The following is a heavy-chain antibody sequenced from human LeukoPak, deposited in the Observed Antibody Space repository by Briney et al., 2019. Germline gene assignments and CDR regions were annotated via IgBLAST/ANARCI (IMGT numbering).Heavy chain of an antibody. CDR2: ISYDGSNK. CDR3: AKDNYYGSGSLDY. CDR1: GFTFSSYG. V-gene: IGHV3-30*18. Sequence: PGGSLRLSCAASGFTFSSYGMHWVRQAPGKGLEWVAVISYDGSNKYYADSVKGRFTISRDNSKNTLYLQMNSLGAEDTAVYYCAKDNYYGSGSLDYWGQGTLVTVSS. J-gene: IGHJ4*02. D-gene: IGHD3-10*01.